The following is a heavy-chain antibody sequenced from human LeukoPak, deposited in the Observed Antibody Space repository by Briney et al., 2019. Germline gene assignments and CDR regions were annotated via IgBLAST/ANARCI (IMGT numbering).Heavy chain of an antibody. Sequence: SVKVSCKVSGGTFSRFAISWVRQAPGQGLEWVGGTIPLFGAANYAQKLQGRVTITRDTSASTAYMELSSLRSEDTAVYYCARVWAEMATTDAFDIWGQGTMVTVSS. V-gene: IGHV1-69*05. CDR1: GGTFSRFA. CDR3: ARVWAEMATTDAFDI. D-gene: IGHD5-24*01. J-gene: IGHJ3*02. CDR2: TIPLFGAA.